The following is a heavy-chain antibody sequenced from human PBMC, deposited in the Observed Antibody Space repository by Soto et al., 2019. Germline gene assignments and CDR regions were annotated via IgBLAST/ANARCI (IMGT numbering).Heavy chain of an antibody. D-gene: IGHD6-19*01. V-gene: IGHV4-59*01. CDR2: IYYSGST. CDR3: ARVIAVAGSIPKYNWFDP. CDR1: GGSISSYY. Sequence: PSETLSLTCTVSGGSISSYYWSWIRQPPGKGLEWIGYIYYSGSTNYNPSLKSRVTISVDTSKNQFSLKLSSVTAADTAVYYCARVIAVAGSIPKYNWFDPWGQGTLVTVSS. J-gene: IGHJ5*02.